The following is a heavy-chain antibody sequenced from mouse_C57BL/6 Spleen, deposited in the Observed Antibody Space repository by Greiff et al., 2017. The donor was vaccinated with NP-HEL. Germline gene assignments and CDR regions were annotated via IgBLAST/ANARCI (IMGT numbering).Heavy chain of an antibody. J-gene: IGHJ2*01. CDR3: ARSYYGSSYNGGDY. V-gene: IGHV1-26*01. D-gene: IGHD1-1*01. Sequence: EVQVVESGPELVKPGASVKISCKASGYTFTDYYMNWVKQSHGKSLEWIGDINPNNGGTSYNQKFKGKATLTVDKSSSTAYMELRSLTSEDSAVYYCARSYYGSSYNGGDYWGQGTTLTVSS. CDR1: GYTFTDYY. CDR2: INPNNGGT.